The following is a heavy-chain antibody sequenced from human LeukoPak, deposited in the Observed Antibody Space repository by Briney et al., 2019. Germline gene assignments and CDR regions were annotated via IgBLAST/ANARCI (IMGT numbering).Heavy chain of an antibody. V-gene: IGHV3-74*03. D-gene: IGHD3-16*01. Sequence: SGGSLRLSCVASGFTLRRYWMHWLRQVPGKGLEWVSRINEDASTITYADPVKGRFTISRDNAKNTLYLQMNSLRAEDTAVYFCVRDLILVWTPGDDFDHWGQGTLVTVSS. CDR3: VRDLILVWTPGDDFDH. CDR1: GFTLRRYW. J-gene: IGHJ4*02. CDR2: INEDASTI.